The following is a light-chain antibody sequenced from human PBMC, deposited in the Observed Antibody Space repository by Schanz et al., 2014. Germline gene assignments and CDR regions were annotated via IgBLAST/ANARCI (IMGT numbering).Light chain of an antibody. Sequence: QSALTQPASVSGSPGQSITISCSGSSSDVGVYNYVSWYQHHPGKAPKLMIYDVSYRPSGVSNRFSGSKSGNTASLTISGLQAEDEADYYCTSYTTSSTWVFGGGTKLTVL. CDR2: DVS. V-gene: IGLV2-14*03. J-gene: IGLJ3*02. CDR1: SSDVGVYNY. CDR3: TSYTTSSTWV.